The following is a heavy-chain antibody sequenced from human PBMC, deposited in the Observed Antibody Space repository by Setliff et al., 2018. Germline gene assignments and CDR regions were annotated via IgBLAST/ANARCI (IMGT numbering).Heavy chain of an antibody. CDR2: INIGSSAI. D-gene: IGHD3-22*01. V-gene: IGHV3-48*01. CDR3: AKDTHYYASSGYYCFDF. CDR1: GFSLSTYDVIYG. J-gene: IGHJ4*02. Sequence: PGGSLRLSCAASGFSLSTYDVIYGMNWVRQTPGKGLEWISFINIGSSAIYYADSVKGRFTISRDNSRNTLFLQMNSLRAEDTGVYYCAKDTHYYASSGYYCFDFWGQGTLVTVSS.